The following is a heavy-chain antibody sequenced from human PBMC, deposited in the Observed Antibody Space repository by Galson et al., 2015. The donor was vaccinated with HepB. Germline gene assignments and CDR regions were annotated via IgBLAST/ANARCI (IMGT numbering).Heavy chain of an antibody. J-gene: IGHJ4*02. D-gene: IGHD5-12*01. CDR2: ILYDGNNK. V-gene: IGHV3-30*04. CDR3: ARGNGYDRPFDH. CDR1: GFIFSTYA. Sequence: SLRLSCAASGFIFSTYAMHWVRQAPGKGLEWVALILYDGNNKYYADSVKGRFTISRDHSNNTLFLQMDSLRAEDTAVYYCARGNGYDRPFDHWGQGTLVTVSS.